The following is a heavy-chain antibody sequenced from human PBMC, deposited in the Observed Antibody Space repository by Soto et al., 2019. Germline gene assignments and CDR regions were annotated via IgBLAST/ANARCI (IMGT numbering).Heavy chain of an antibody. CDR2: IYYSGST. D-gene: IGHD2-15*01. CDR1: GGSISSSSYY. V-gene: IGHV4-39*01. CDR3: ASHTPAISISDH. Sequence: QLQLQESGPGLVKPSETLSLTCTVSGGSISSSSYYWGWIRQPPGKGLEWIGSIYYSGSTYYNPSLKSRVTISVDTSKHPFSLKLSSVTAADTAVYYCASHTPAISISDHWGQGTLVTVSS. J-gene: IGHJ4*02.